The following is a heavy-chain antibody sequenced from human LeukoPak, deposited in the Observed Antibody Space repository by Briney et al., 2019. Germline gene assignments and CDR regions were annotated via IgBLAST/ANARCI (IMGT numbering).Heavy chain of an antibody. CDR1: GFTFSSYS. V-gene: IGHV3-21*01. Sequence: GGSLRLSCAASGFTFSSYSMNWVRQAPGKGLEWLSSISGSSSYIYYADSVKGRFTISRDNAKNSLYLRMNSLGPEDTAVYYCARDPYSGNYGNYYYYYMDVWGKGTTVTISS. CDR3: ARDPYSGNYGNYYYYYMDV. J-gene: IGHJ6*03. CDR2: ISGSSSYI. D-gene: IGHD1-26*01.